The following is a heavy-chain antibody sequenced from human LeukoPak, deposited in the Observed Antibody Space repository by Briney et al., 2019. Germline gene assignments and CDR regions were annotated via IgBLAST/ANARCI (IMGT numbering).Heavy chain of an antibody. D-gene: IGHD5-18*01. CDR3: ARREGYSYGSDWFDP. CDR2: IYYSGST. J-gene: IGHJ5*02. CDR1: GGSISSGGYY. V-gene: IGHV4-31*03. Sequence: SETLSLTCTVSGGSISSGGYYWSWIRQHPGKGLEWIGYIYYSGSTYYNPSLKSRVTISVDTSKNQFSLKLSSVTAADTAVYYCARREGYSYGSDWFDPWGQGTLVTVSS.